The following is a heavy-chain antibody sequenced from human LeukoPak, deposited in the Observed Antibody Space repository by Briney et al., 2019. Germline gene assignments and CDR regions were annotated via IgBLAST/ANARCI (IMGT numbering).Heavy chain of an antibody. V-gene: IGHV3-30*18. CDR1: GFTFSSYG. Sequence: GGSLRLSCAASGFTFSSYGMHWVRQAPGKGLEWVAVISYDGSNKYYADSVKGRFTISRDNSKNTLYLQMNSLRAEDTAVYYCAKAKTRGYSYGCLDYWGQGTLVTVSS. D-gene: IGHD5-18*01. CDR3: AKAKTRGYSYGCLDY. CDR2: ISYDGSNK. J-gene: IGHJ4*02.